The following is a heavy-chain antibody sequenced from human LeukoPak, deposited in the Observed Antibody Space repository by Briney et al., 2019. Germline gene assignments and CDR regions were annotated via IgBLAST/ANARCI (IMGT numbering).Heavy chain of an antibody. V-gene: IGHV3-11*01. CDR2: ISSSGSTI. Sequence: GGSLRLSCAASGFTFSDYYMSWIRQAPGKGLEWVSYISSSGSTIYYADSVKGRFTISRDNAKNSLYLQMNSLRAEDTALYYCAKDPRIAAAGHNPYYFDYWGQGTLVTVSS. CDR1: GFTFSDYY. D-gene: IGHD6-13*01. J-gene: IGHJ4*02. CDR3: AKDPRIAAAGHNPYYFDY.